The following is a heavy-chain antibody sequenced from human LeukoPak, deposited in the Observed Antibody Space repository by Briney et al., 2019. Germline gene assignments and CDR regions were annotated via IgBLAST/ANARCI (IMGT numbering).Heavy chain of an antibody. J-gene: IGHJ4*02. Sequence: PGGSLRLSCAASGFTFSSYGMHWVRQAPGKGLEWVAVIWYDGSNKYYADSVEGRFTISRNNSKNTLYLQMNSLRAEDTAVYYRATLQTDYWGQGTLVTVSS. D-gene: IGHD4-11*01. CDR3: ATLQTDY. CDR2: IWYDGSNK. CDR1: GFTFSSYG. V-gene: IGHV3-33*01.